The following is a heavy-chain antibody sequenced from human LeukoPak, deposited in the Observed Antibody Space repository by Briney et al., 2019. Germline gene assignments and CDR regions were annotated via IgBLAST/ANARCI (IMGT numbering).Heavy chain of an antibody. CDR2: IWYDGSNK. J-gene: IGHJ4*02. CDR1: GFTFRNYA. V-gene: IGHV3-33*01. CDR3: ARDMYYDILTGYADFDY. Sequence: AGRSLRLSCAASGFTFRNYAMHWVRQAPGKGLEWVAVIWYDGSNKYYADSVKGRFTISRDNSKNTLYLQMNSLRAEDTAVYYCARDMYYDILTGYADFDYWGQGTLVTVSS. D-gene: IGHD3-9*01.